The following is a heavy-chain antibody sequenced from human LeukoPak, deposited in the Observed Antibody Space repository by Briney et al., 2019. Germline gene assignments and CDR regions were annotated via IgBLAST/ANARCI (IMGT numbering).Heavy chain of an antibody. J-gene: IGHJ4*02. D-gene: IGHD3-3*01. CDR1: GFTFSSYW. Sequence: PGGSLRLSCAASGFTFSSYWMHWVRQAPGKGLVWVSRINSDGSSTSCADSVKGRFTISRDNAKNTLYLQMNSLRAEDTAVYYCARGKIHDFWSGYLQYYFDYWGQGTLVTVSS. CDR2: INSDGSST. V-gene: IGHV3-74*01. CDR3: ARGKIHDFWSGYLQYYFDY.